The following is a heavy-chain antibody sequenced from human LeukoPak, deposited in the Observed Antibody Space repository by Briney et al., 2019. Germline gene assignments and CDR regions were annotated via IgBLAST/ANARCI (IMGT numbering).Heavy chain of an antibody. J-gene: IGHJ5*02. CDR1: GGTFSSYA. CDR2: IIPIFGTA. V-gene: IGHV1-69*06. CDR3: ARDLGQYYDASDNWFDP. Sequence: SVKVSCKASGGTFSSYAISWVRQAPGQGLEWMGGIIPIFGTANYAQKFQGRVTITADKSTSTAYMELSSLRSEDTAVYYCARDLGQYYDASDNWFDPWGQGTLVTVSS. D-gene: IGHD3-22*01.